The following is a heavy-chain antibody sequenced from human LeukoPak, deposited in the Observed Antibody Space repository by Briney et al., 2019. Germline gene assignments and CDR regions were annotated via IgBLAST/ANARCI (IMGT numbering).Heavy chain of an antibody. J-gene: IGHJ4*02. CDR3: ARVSGYSSY. D-gene: IGHD3-22*01. V-gene: IGHV4-59*01. CDR1: GGSISSYY. CDR2: IYYSGST. Sequence: PSETLSLICTASGGSISSYYWSWIRQPPGKGLEWIGYIYYSGSTNYNPSLKSRVTISVDTSKNQFSLKLSSVTAADTAVYYCARVSGYSSYWGQGTLVTVSS.